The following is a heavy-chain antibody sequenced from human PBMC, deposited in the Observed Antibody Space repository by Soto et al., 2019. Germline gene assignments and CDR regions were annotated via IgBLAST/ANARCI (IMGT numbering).Heavy chain of an antibody. J-gene: IGHJ6*01. D-gene: IGHD6-13*01. CDR1: CDSIIDLY. Sequence: SEILPVPYTVSCDSIIDLYCNCIRQHAGKGLEWIGRIDASGNSNYNPSLKSRVTMSVDTSKKQFSLKVTSVTAADTAVYFCARYSSNRFLKEGMGVWGEGPSV. CDR2: IDASGNS. CDR3: ARYSSNRFLKEGMGV. V-gene: IGHV4-4*07.